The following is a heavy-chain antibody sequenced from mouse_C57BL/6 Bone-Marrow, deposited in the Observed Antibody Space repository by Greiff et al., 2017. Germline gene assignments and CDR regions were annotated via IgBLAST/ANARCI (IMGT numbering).Heavy chain of an antibody. J-gene: IGHJ3*01. CDR1: GFNIKDDY. V-gene: IGHV14-4*01. CDR2: IDPENGDT. CDR3: TRDGVTTTRFAY. Sequence: VQLQQSGAELVRPGASVKLSCTASGFNIKDDYMHWVKQRPEQGLEWIGWIDPENGDTEYASKFQGKATITADTSSNTAYLQLSSLTSEDTAVYYGTRDGVTTTRFAYWGQGTLVTVSA. D-gene: IGHD2-2*01.